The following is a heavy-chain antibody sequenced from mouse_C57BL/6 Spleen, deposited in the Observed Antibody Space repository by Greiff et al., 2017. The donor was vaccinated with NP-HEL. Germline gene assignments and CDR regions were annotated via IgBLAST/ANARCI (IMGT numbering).Heavy chain of an antibody. CDR1: GYSITSGYY. J-gene: IGHJ2*01. D-gene: IGHD2-4*01. Sequence: DVQLQESGPGLVKPSQSLSLTCSVTGYSITSGYYWNWIRQFPGNKLEWMGYISYDGSNNYNPSLKNRISITRDTSKNQFFLKLNSVTTEDTATYYCARVGDYDFDYWGQGTTLTVSS. V-gene: IGHV3-6*01. CDR3: ARVGDYDFDY. CDR2: ISYDGSN.